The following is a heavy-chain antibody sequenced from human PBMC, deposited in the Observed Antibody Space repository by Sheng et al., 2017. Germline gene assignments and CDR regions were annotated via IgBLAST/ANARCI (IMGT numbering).Heavy chain of an antibody. CDR3: ARAGEEAVNDY. V-gene: IGHV4-38-2*01. CDR2: IYHSGST. D-gene: IGHD2-21*01. CDR1: GYSISSGYY. Sequence: QVQLQESGPGLVKPSETLSLTCAVSGYSISSGYYWGWIRQPPGKGLEWIGSIYHSGSTYYNPSLKSRVTISVDTSKNQFSLKLSSVTAADTAVYYCARAGEEAVNDYWGQGTLVTVSS. J-gene: IGHJ4*02.